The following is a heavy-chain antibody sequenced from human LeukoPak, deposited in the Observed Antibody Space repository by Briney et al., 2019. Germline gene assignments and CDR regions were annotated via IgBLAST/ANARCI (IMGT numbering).Heavy chain of an antibody. V-gene: IGHV3-48*04. J-gene: IGHJ6*03. CDR3: ARDRSSLAPYYYYMDV. CDR2: ISSSGSTI. D-gene: IGHD2-15*01. Sequence: GGSLRLSCAGSGFTFSSYSINWVRQAPGKGLDWFSYISSSGSTIYYAESVKGRFTVSRDYAKNSVYLQMNSLRAEDTAVYYCARDRSSLAPYYYYMDVWGKGTTVTVSS. CDR1: GFTFSSYS.